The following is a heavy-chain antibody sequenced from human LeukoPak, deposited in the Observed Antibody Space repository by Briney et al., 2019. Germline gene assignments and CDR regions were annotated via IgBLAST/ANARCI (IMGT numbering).Heavy chain of an antibody. D-gene: IGHD5-18*01. CDR2: IILIFSTA. CDR1: GGTFSSYA. Sequence: SVKVSCKASGGTFSSYAISWVRQAPGQGREWMGGIILIFSTANYAQKFQGRVTITTDESTSTAYMELSSLRSEDTAVYYCAREGPLYSYGFDLSPNAFDIWGQGTMVTVSS. V-gene: IGHV1-69*05. CDR3: AREGPLYSYGFDLSPNAFDI. J-gene: IGHJ3*02.